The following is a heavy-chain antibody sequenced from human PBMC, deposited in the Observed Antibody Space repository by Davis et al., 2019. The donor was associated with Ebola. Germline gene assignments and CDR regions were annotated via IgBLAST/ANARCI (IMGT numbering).Heavy chain of an antibody. J-gene: IGHJ4*02. V-gene: IGHV3-30*02. CDR1: GFAFSYYD. CDR2: IRSDGSNK. D-gene: IGHD1-1*01. CDR3: ARATVLDY. Sequence: GESLKISCAASGFAFSYYDMHWVRQAPGKGLEWVALIRSDGSNKFSADSVKGRFTISRDNSKNTLYLQMNSLRAEDTAVYYCARATVLDYWGQGTLVTVSS.